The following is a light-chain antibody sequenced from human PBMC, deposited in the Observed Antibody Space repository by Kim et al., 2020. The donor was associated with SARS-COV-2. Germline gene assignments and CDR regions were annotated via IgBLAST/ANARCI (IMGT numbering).Light chain of an antibody. V-gene: IGKV1-5*03. CDR1: QSISDW. Sequence: DIQLTQSPSLLSASVGDRVTITCRASQSISDWLAWYQQKPGRAPNLLIYKTSNLQSGVPSRFGGSGSGTEFTLTISSLQPDDFATYFCQHYNTYSTFGQGTKVDIK. CDR2: KTS. J-gene: IGKJ1*01. CDR3: QHYNTYST.